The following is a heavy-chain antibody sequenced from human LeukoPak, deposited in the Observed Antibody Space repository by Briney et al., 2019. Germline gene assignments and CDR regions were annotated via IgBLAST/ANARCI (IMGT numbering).Heavy chain of an antibody. CDR3: ARDLSIAVGDY. CDR2: ISSSSSYI. Sequence: GGSLRLSCAASGFTFSSYSMTWVRQAPGKGLEWVSSISSSSSYIYYADSVKGRFTISRDNAKNSLYLQMNSLRAEDTAVYYCARDLSIAVGDYWGQGTLVTVSS. CDR1: GFTFSSYS. V-gene: IGHV3-21*01. J-gene: IGHJ4*02. D-gene: IGHD6-19*01.